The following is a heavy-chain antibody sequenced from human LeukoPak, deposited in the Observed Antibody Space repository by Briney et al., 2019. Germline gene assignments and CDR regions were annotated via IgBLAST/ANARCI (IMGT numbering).Heavy chain of an antibody. CDR1: GYTFTGCY. Sequence: GASVKVSCKASGYTFTGCYMHWVRQAPGQGLEWMGWINPNSGGTNYAQKFQGRVTMTRDTSISTAYMELSRLRSEDTAIYYCARARGSGSYYGHDYYYYHYMDVWGKGTTVTVSS. CDR3: ARARGSGSYYGHDYYYYHYMDV. J-gene: IGHJ6*03. CDR2: INPNSGGT. V-gene: IGHV1-2*02. D-gene: IGHD3-10*01.